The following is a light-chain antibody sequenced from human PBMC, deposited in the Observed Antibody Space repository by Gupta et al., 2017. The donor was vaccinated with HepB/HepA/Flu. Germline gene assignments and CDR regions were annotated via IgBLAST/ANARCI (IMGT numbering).Light chain of an antibody. CDR1: QDISNY. Sequence: DIHVTQSPSFLSASVGDRVTITCRASQDISNYLAWYQQKPGRAPNLLIYAASTLQRGVPSRFSGSGAGTEFTLTIISRQPEDFATYYCQQRKCYHPLYTFGQGTKLEIK. J-gene: IGKJ2*01. CDR3: QQRKCYHPLYT. CDR2: AAS. V-gene: IGKV1-9*01.